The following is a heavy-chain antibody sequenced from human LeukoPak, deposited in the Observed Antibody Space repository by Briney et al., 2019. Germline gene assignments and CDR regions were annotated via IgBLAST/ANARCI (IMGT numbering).Heavy chain of an antibody. CDR1: GYTFTSYY. J-gene: IGHJ1*01. V-gene: IGHV1-46*01. CDR2: INPSGGST. Sequence: GASVKVSCKASGYTFTSYYMHWVRQAPGQGLEWMGIINPSGGSTSYAQKFQGRVTMTRDMSTSTVYMELSSLRSEDTAVYYCARDFLPAETPSSTSSQGEEHWGQGTLVTVSS. D-gene: IGHD2-2*01. CDR3: ARDFLPAETPSSTSSQGEEH.